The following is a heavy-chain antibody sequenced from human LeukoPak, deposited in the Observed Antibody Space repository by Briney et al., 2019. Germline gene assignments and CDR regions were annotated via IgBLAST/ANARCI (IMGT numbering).Heavy chain of an antibody. Sequence: GGSLRLSCAASGFTFSTYAMTWVRQAPGKGLEWVSTISGGDGTHYADSVKGRFTISRDNSKNTLYLQISNLRADDTAVYYCAKDLHGSGTYFDYWGQGTLVPVSS. CDR1: GFTFSTYA. D-gene: IGHD3-10*01. J-gene: IGHJ4*02. CDR2: ISGGDGT. CDR3: AKDLHGSGTYFDY. V-gene: IGHV3-23*01.